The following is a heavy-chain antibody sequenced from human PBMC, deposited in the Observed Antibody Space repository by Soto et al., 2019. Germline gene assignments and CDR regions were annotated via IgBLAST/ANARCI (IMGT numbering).Heavy chain of an antibody. Sequence: GASVKVSCKASGDTFSSYAMSWVRQAPGQGLEWMGGIIPIVGTANYAQKFQGRVTITADESTSTAYMELSSMRSEDTAVYYCARADIVVVITTSYYYGMDVWGQGTPITV. V-gene: IGHV1-69*13. J-gene: IGHJ6*02. CDR3: ARADIVVVITTSYYYGMDV. D-gene: IGHD3-22*01. CDR2: IIPIVGTA. CDR1: GDTFSSYA.